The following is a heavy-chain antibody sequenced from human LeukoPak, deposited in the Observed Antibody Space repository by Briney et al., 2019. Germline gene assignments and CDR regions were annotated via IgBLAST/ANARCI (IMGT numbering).Heavy chain of an antibody. CDR1: GFTFSSYG. J-gene: IGHJ4*02. Sequence: GGSLRLSCAASGFTFSSYGMHWVRQAPGKGLEWVAFIRYDGSNKYYADSVKGRFTISRDNSKNTLYLQMNSLRAEDTAVYYCAKGTKMATIVLPPPDYWGQGTLVTVSS. V-gene: IGHV3-30*02. D-gene: IGHD5-24*01. CDR3: AKGTKMATIVLPPPDY. CDR2: IRYDGSNK.